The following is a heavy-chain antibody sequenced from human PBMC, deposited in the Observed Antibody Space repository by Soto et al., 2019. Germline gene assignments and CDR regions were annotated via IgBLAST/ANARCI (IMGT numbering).Heavy chain of an antibody. J-gene: IGHJ4*02. CDR1: GYTFTNYG. V-gene: IGHV1-18*01. Sequence: QVQVVQSGGEVKKPGASVKVSCKTSGYTFTNYGISWVRQATGRGLEWLGWNSAYNGNTNYEQKCQGRLTMTTDTSTSTVDAELRSLRADATPVYYCATESSNRARFDYWGKGTFVTVSS. CDR3: ATESSNRARFDY. D-gene: IGHD2-2*01. CDR2: NSAYNGNT.